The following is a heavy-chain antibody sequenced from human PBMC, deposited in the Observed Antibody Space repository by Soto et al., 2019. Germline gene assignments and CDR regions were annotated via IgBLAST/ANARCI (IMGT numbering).Heavy chain of an antibody. Sequence: SETLSLTCTVSGGSISSSSYYWGWIRQPPGKGLEWIGSIYYSGSTYYNPSLKSRVAISVDTSKNQFSLKLSSVTAADTAVYYCARLAIFGVVNGAWFDPWGQGTLVTVSS. V-gene: IGHV4-39*01. D-gene: IGHD3-3*01. CDR3: ARLAIFGVVNGAWFDP. CDR1: GGSISSSSYY. J-gene: IGHJ5*02. CDR2: IYYSGST.